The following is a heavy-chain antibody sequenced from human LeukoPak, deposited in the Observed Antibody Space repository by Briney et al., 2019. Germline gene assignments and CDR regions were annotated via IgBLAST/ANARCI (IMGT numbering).Heavy chain of an antibody. CDR1: GFSFSTFG. CDR3: AKDNPVLQH. Sequence: QPGGSLRLSCAASGFSFSTFGMHWVRQTPGKGLEWVSHISKDESNKYYADSVKGRFTISRDTSKNTLFLQMNSLRAEDTAVYYCAKDNPVLQHWGQGTLVPVSS. V-gene: IGHV3-30*18. J-gene: IGHJ4*02. CDR2: ISKDESNK.